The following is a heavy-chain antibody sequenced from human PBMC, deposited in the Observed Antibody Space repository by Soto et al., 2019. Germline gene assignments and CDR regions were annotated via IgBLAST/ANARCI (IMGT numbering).Heavy chain of an antibody. V-gene: IGHV1-2*04. D-gene: IGHD6-6*01. CDR1: GYTFTGCY. Sequence: GASVKVSCKASGYTFTGCYMHWVRQAPGQGLEWMGWINPNSGGTNYAQKFQGWVTMTRDTSISTAYMELSRLRSDDTAVYYCAGDIAAKEKNDAFDIWGQGTMVTVSS. CDR3: AGDIAAKEKNDAFDI. J-gene: IGHJ3*02. CDR2: INPNSGGT.